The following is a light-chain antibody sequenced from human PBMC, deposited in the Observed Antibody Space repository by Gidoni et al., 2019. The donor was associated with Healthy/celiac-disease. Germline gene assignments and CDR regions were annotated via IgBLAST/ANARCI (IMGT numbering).Light chain of an antibody. Sequence: EIVMTQSPATLSVSPGERATLSCRASQSVSSNLAWYQQKPGQAPRLLIYAASTRATGIPARFSGSGSGTELTLTISSLQSEDFAVYYCQQYKNWPPLTFGQGTRLEIK. CDR2: AAS. CDR3: QQYKNWPPLT. V-gene: IGKV3-15*01. J-gene: IGKJ5*01. CDR1: QSVSSN.